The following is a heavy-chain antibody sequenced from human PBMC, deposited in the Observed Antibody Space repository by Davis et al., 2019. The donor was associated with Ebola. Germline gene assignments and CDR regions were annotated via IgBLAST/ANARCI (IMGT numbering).Heavy chain of an antibody. CDR2: IKQDGSEK. CDR3: ASTVGDYDFWSGYFGYDAFDI. J-gene: IGHJ3*02. CDR1: GFTFSSYW. D-gene: IGHD3-3*01. Sequence: PGGSLRLSCAASGFTFSSYWMSWVRQAPGKGLEWVANIKQDGSEKYYVDSVKGRFTISRDNAKNSLYLQMNSLRAEDTAVYYCASTVGDYDFWSGYFGYDAFDIWGQGTMVTVSS. V-gene: IGHV3-7*01.